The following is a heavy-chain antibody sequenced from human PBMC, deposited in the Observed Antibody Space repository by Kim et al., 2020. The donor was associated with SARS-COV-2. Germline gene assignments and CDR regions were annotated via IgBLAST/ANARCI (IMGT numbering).Heavy chain of an antibody. CDR2: IKQDGSEK. CDR1: GFTFSSYW. Sequence: GGSLRLSCAASGFTFSSYWMSWVRQAPGKGLEWVANIKQDGSEKYYVDSVKGRFTISRDNAKNSLYLQMNSLRAEDTAVYYCARVRVNGSGSYYKNYGMDVWGQGTTVTVSS. J-gene: IGHJ6*02. CDR3: ARVRVNGSGSYYKNYGMDV. V-gene: IGHV3-7*01. D-gene: IGHD3-10*01.